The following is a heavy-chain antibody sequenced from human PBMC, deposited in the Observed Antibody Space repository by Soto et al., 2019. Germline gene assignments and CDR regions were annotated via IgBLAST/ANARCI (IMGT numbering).Heavy chain of an antibody. CDR3: ARRWGSYFDY. CDR1: GGSISSYY. V-gene: IGHV4-59*08. D-gene: IGHD7-27*01. CDR2: IYYIGST. Sequence: QVQLQESGPGLVKPSETLSLTCTVSGGSISSYYWSWIRQPPGKGLEWIGYIYYIGSTNYNPSLKSRVTISVDTSKNQFSLKLSSVTAADTAVYYCARRWGSYFDYWGQGTLVTVSS. J-gene: IGHJ4*02.